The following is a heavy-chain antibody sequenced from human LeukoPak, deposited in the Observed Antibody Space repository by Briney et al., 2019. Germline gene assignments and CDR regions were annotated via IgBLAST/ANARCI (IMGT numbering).Heavy chain of an antibody. CDR3: ARGGIAARPFLY. CDR2: IYYSGST. J-gene: IGHJ4*02. D-gene: IGHD6-6*01. Sequence: PSETLSLTCTVSGGSISSYYWSWIRQPPGKGLEWIGYIYYSGSTNYNPSLKSRVTISVDTSKNQFSLKLSSVTAADTAVYYCARGGIAARPFLYWGQGTLVTVSS. V-gene: IGHV4-59*12. CDR1: GGSISSYY.